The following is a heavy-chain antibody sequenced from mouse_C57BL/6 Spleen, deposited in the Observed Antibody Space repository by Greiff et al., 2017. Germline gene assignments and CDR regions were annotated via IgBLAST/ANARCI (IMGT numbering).Heavy chain of an antibody. CDR1: GYTFTSYW. CDR3: ARFDGYWYFDV. J-gene: IGHJ1*03. Sequence: QVQLQQPGAELVMPGASVKLSCKASGYTFTSYWMHWVKQRPGQGLEWIGEIDPSDSYTNYNQKFQGKSTLTVDKSSSTAYMQLSSLTSEDSAVYYCARFDGYWYFDVWGTGTTVTVSS. D-gene: IGHD2-3*01. V-gene: IGHV1-69*01. CDR2: IDPSDSYT.